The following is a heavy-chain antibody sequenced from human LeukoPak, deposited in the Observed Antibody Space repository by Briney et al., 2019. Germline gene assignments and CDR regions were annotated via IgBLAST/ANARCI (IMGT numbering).Heavy chain of an antibody. CDR3: ARDHSAMIRGNWFDP. D-gene: IGHD3-22*01. CDR1: GGSISSGSYY. Sequence: SETLSLTCTVSGGSISSGSYYWSWIRQPAGKGLEWIGRIYTSGSTNYNPSLKSRVTISVDTSKNQFSLKLSSVTAADTAVYYCARDHSAMIRGNWFDPWGQGTLVTVSS. CDR2: IYTSGST. J-gene: IGHJ5*02. V-gene: IGHV4-61*02.